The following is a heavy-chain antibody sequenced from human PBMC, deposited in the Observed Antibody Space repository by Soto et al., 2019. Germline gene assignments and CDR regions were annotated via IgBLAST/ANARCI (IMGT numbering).Heavy chain of an antibody. Sequence: EVQVVESGGGLVQPGGSLRLSCAASGFTFRNHWMTWVRQAPGKGLEWVANIKQDGSEKYYVDSVKGRFTLSRDNAKNSLYLQMNSLRAEDTAVYYCARDSAYCRSTSCYLSYYYYMDVWGKGTTVTVSS. CDR1: GFTFRNHW. J-gene: IGHJ6*03. CDR2: IKQDGSEK. CDR3: ARDSAYCRSTSCYLSYYYYMDV. V-gene: IGHV3-7*01. D-gene: IGHD2-2*01.